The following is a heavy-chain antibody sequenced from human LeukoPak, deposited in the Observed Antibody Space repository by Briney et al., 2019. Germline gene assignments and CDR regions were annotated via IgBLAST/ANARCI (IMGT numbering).Heavy chain of an antibody. V-gene: IGHV3-48*01. CDR1: GFTFSTYS. CDR2: ISSSSTTI. CDR3: ARDLQIAARQGSFFDF. J-gene: IGHJ4*02. Sequence: GGSLRLSCAASGFTFSTYSMNWVRQAPGKGLEWVSYISSSSTTIYYADSVKGRFTISRDNAKNSLYLQMDSLRAEDTAVYYCARDLQIAARQGSFFDFWGQGTLVTVSS. D-gene: IGHD6-6*01.